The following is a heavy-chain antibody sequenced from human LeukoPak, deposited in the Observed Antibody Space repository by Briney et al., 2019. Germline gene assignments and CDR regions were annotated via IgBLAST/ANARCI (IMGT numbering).Heavy chain of an antibody. V-gene: IGHV4-39*01. CDR3: ARHGSIAVPNSMPFFDF. Sequence: SDTLPLTCNVSGGSISMSFNYWGWIRQPPGQGLEWIGSTFFSGSTYYNPSLQSRVTISVDTSKNQFSLRLNSVTAADTAVYYCARHGSIAVPNSMPFFDFWGQGILVTVSS. CDR1: GGSISMSFNY. CDR2: TFFSGST. D-gene: IGHD6-6*01. J-gene: IGHJ4*02.